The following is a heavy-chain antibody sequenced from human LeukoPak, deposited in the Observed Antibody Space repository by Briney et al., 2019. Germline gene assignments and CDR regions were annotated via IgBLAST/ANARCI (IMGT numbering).Heavy chain of an antibody. CDR2: IYYSGST. CDR1: GGSISSYY. Sequence: NPSETLSLTCTVFGGSISSYYWSWIRHPPGKGLEWIGYIYYSGSTNYNPSLKSRVTISVDTSKNQFSLKLSSVTAADTAVYYCARDAYDSSGYYYLDYWGQGTLVTVSS. D-gene: IGHD3-22*01. J-gene: IGHJ4*02. V-gene: IGHV4-59*01. CDR3: ARDAYDSSGYYYLDY.